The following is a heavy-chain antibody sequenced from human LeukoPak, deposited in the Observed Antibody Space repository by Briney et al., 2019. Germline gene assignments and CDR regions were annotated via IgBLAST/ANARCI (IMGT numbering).Heavy chain of an antibody. Sequence: GRSLRLSCATSGFAFSSYGMHWVRQAPGKGLEWVANIKHDGSEKYYVASVRGRVTVSRDNAKNTVYLQMNNLRAEDTAVYFCARHNWYQFDYWGQGTLVTASS. CDR2: IKHDGSEK. V-gene: IGHV3-7*01. CDR3: ARHNWYQFDY. D-gene: IGHD2-2*01. J-gene: IGHJ4*02. CDR1: GFAFSSYG.